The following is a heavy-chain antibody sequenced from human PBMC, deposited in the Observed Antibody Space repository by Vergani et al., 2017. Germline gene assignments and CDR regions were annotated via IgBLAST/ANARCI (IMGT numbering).Heavy chain of an antibody. CDR1: GFTFSSYG. CDR3: AKDGSPMTYGGDYFDY. V-gene: IGHV3-30*02. Sequence: QVQLVESGGGVVQPGGSLRLSCAASGFTFSSYGMHWVRQAPGKGLEWVAFIRYDGSNKYYADSVKGRFTISRDNSKNTLYLQMNSLRAEDTAVYYCAKDGSPMTYGGDYFDYWGQVTLVIASS. CDR2: IRYDGSNK. D-gene: IGHD3-10*01. J-gene: IGHJ4*02.